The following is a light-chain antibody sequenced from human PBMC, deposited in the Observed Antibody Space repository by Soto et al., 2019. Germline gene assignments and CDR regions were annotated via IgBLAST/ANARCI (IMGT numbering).Light chain of an antibody. CDR1: QNVRGY. Sequence: DIHMAPSPSSVSASVGDTVIITSRASQNVRGYLNWYQQKPGKAPKLLIYESTNLESGVPSTFSGDGFGTDFTLTISSLHPDDFATYYCQQSFFAPPTSGRVTKVYIK. J-gene: IGKJ1*01. CDR3: QQSFFAPPT. CDR2: EST. V-gene: IGKV1-39*01.